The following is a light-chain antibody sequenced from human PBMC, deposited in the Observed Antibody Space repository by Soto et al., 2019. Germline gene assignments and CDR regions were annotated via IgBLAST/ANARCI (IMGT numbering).Light chain of an antibody. CDR1: SSNIGSNY. CDR2: RNN. J-gene: IGLJ1*01. Sequence: QSVLTQPPSASGTPGQRVTISCSGSSSNIGSNYVYWYQQLPGTAPKLLIYRNNQRPSGVPDRFSGSKSGTSASLAISGLRSEHEADYYCAAWDDSLSGPLYVFGTGTKLTVL. V-gene: IGLV1-47*01. CDR3: AAWDDSLSGPLYV.